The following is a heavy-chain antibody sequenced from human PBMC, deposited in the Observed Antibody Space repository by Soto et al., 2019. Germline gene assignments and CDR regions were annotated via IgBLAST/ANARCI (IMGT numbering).Heavy chain of an antibody. CDR1: GFTFSTYA. V-gene: IGHV3-23*01. Sequence: EVQLLESGGGLVQPGGSLRLSCVASGFTFSTYAMSWVRQAPGKGLEWVSHINTSGGSTYYADSVKGRFTISRDNSKNTLYLPMNSLRAEDTAVYYCAKVESRYFYDGSPGAIDIWGQGTMVTVSS. J-gene: IGHJ3*02. CDR3: AKVESRYFYDGSPGAIDI. CDR2: INTSGGST. D-gene: IGHD3-22*01.